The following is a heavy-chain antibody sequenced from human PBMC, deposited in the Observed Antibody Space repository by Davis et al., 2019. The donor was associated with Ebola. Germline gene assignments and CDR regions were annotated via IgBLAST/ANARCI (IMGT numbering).Heavy chain of an antibody. CDR2: INAGNGDT. V-gene: IGHV1-3*01. CDR3: ARGRNGGWDFDY. J-gene: IGHJ4*02. CDR1: GYTFTSYA. D-gene: IGHD6-19*01. Sequence: AASVKVSCKASGYTFTSYAMHWVRQAPGQRLEWMGWINAGNGDTKYSQKFRGRVTITRDTSASTSYMELRSLTSDDTAEYYCARGRNGGWDFDYWGQGTRVTVSS.